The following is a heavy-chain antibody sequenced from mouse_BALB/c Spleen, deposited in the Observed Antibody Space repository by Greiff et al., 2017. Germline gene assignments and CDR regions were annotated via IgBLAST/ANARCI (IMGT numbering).Heavy chain of an antibody. V-gene: IGHV1-80*01. CDR2: IYPGDGDT. J-gene: IGHJ3*01. CDR3: ARSEELGRFAY. D-gene: IGHD4-1*01. Sequence: VQLQQSGAELVRPGSSVKISCKASGYAFSSYWMNWVKQRPGQGLEWIGQIYPGDGDTNYNGKFKGKATLTADKSSSTAYMQLSSLTSEDSAVYYCARSEELGRFAYWGQGTLVTVSA. CDR1: GYAFSSYW.